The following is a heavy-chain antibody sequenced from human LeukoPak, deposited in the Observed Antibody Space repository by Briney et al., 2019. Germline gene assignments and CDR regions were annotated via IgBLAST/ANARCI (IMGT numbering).Heavy chain of an antibody. D-gene: IGHD1-7*01. J-gene: IGHJ4*02. CDR2: IYHSGST. CDR3: ARTNNWSYGAPHYFDY. V-gene: IGHV4-38-2*02. CDR1: GYSITSGYY. Sequence: PSETLSLTCTVSGYSITSGYYWGWIRQPPGKGLEWIGSIYHSGSTYYNPSLKSRVTISVDRSKNQFSLKLSSVTAADTAVYYCARTNNWSYGAPHYFDYWGQGTLVTVSS.